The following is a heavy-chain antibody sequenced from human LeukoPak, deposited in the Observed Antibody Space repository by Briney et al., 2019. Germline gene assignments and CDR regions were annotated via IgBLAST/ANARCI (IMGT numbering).Heavy chain of an antibody. J-gene: IGHJ6*02. V-gene: IGHV1-8*01. CDR1: GYTFTSYD. CDR2: MNPNSGNT. CDR3: ARTYYDILTGPQDYYYGMDV. Sequence: ASVKVSCKASGYTFTSYDINWVRQATGQGLEWMGWMNPNSGNTGYAQKFRGRVTMTRNTSISTAYMELSSLRSEDTAVYYCARTYYDILTGPQDYYYGMDVWGQGTTVTVSS. D-gene: IGHD3-9*01.